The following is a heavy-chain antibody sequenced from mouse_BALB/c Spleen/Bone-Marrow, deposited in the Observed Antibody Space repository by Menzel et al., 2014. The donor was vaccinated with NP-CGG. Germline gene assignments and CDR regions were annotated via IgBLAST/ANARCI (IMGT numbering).Heavy chain of an antibody. CDR3: ARSGGNYVAWFVY. D-gene: IGHD2-1*01. Sequence: QVQLQQSGAGFVKPGAPVKLSCKASGYTFTRYWMHWVRQRPGRGLEWIGKIDPSDSETHYNHEFKDKATLTVDKSSSTAYIQRSSLTSEDSSVYFCARSGGNYVAWFVYWGQGTLVTVSP. CDR2: IDPSDSET. V-gene: IGHV1-69*02. CDR1: GYTFTRYW. J-gene: IGHJ3*01.